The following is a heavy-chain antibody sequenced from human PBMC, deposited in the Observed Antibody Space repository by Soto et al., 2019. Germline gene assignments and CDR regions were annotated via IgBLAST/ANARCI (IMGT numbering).Heavy chain of an antibody. J-gene: IGHJ4*02. D-gene: IGHD3-10*01. CDR3: TTGVDYYGSGSYYNVYGAGIDY. CDR1: GFTFSNAW. V-gene: IGHV3-15*07. Sequence: EVELVESGGGLVKPGGSLRLSCAASGFTFSNAWMNWVRQAPGKGLEWVGRIKSKTDGGTTDYAAPVKGRFTISRDDSKNTLYLQMNSLKTEDTAVYYCTTGVDYYGSGSYYNVYGAGIDYWGQGTLVTVSS. CDR2: IKSKTDGGTT.